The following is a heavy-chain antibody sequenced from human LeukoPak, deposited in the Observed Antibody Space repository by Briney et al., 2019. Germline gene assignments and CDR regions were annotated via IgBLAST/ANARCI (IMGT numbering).Heavy chain of an antibody. Sequence: PSETLSLTCTVYGGSFSGYFWNWIRQPPGKGLEWIGEINHSGSTNYNPSLKSRVTISVDTSKNQFSLKLSSVTAADTAVYYCARVQVAGIDYWGQGTLVTVSS. CDR1: GGSFSGYF. CDR2: INHSGST. J-gene: IGHJ4*02. V-gene: IGHV4-34*01. CDR3: ARVQVAGIDY. D-gene: IGHD6-19*01.